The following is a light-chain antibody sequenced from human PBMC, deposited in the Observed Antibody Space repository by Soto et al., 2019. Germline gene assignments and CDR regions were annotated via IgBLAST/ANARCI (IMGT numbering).Light chain of an antibody. CDR2: GAS. J-gene: IGKJ1*01. CDR1: QSINDW. CDR3: QKYNSLHVA. V-gene: IGKV1-5*01. Sequence: DIQMTQSPSSLSAFVGDRVTITCRASQSINDWLAWYQQKPGKAPQLLIYGASTLGSGVPSRFRGSGAGTEFTLTISSLQPYDIATYCCQKYNSLHVAFGQGTKV.